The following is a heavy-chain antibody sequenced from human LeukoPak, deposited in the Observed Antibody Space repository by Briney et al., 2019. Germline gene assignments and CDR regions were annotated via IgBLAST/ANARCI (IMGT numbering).Heavy chain of an antibody. CDR1: GGTFSSYA. J-gene: IGHJ4*02. D-gene: IGHD6-19*01. CDR2: IIPILGIA. CDR3: ARGGVAGPYYFDY. Sequence: GASVKVSCKASGGTFSSYAISWVRQAPGQGLEWMGRIIPILGIANYAQKFQGRVTITADKSTSTAYMELSSLRSEDTAVYYCARGGVAGPYYFDYWGQGTLVTVSS. V-gene: IGHV1-69*10.